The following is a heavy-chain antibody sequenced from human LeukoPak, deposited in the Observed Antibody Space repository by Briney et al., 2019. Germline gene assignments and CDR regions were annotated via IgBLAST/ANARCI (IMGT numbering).Heavy chain of an antibody. CDR3: TRDSPGWFAY. CDR1: GFTFSSYE. V-gene: IGHV3-48*03. Sequence: GGSLRLSCAASGFTFSSYEMNWVRQAPGKGLEWVSYISNSGSAIYYADSVKGRFAISRDNAKSSLYLQMYSLRAEDTAVYYCTRDSPGWFAYWGQGTLVTVSS. J-gene: IGHJ4*02. CDR2: ISNSGSAI. D-gene: IGHD3-10*01.